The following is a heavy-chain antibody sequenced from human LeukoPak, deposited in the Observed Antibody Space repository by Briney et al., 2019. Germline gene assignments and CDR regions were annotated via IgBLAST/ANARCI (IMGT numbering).Heavy chain of an antibody. CDR3: AKDQRIAAAGILDY. D-gene: IGHD6-13*01. V-gene: IGHV3-9*01. CDR1: GFTFDEYA. CDR2: ISWNSGSI. Sequence: GRSLRLSCAASGFTFDEYAMHWVRQAPGKGLEWVSGISWNSGSIGYADSVKGRFTISRDNAKNSLYLQMNSLRAEDTALYCCAKDQRIAAAGILDYWGQGTLVTVSS. J-gene: IGHJ4*02.